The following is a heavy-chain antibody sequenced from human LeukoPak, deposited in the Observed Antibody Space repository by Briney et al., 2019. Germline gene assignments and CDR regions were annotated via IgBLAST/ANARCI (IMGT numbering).Heavy chain of an antibody. J-gene: IGHJ4*02. Sequence: GGSLRLSCAASGFTFSSYWMSWVRQAPGKGLEWVANIKEDGSEKHYVDSVKGRFTISRDNAKNSLYLQMNSLRAEDTAVYYCASSFYCGGATCKRDYWGQGTLVTVSS. CDR2: IKEDGSEK. CDR1: GFTFSSYW. CDR3: ASSFYCGGATCKRDY. V-gene: IGHV3-7*01. D-gene: IGHD2-21*01.